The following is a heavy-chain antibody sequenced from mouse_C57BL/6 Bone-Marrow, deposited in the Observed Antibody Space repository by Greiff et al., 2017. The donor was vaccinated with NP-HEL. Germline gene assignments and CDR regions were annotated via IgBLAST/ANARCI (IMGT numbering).Heavy chain of an antibody. J-gene: IGHJ3*01. Sequence: EVKLEESGPGLVKPSQSLSLTCSVTGYSITSGYYWNWIRQFPGNKLEWMGYISYDGSNNYNPSLKNRISITRDTSKNQFFLKLNSVTTEDTATYYCARDTNYYGSSYVGFAYWGQGTLVTVSA. CDR2: ISYDGSN. V-gene: IGHV3-6*01. D-gene: IGHD1-1*01. CDR1: GYSITSGYY. CDR3: ARDTNYYGSSYVGFAY.